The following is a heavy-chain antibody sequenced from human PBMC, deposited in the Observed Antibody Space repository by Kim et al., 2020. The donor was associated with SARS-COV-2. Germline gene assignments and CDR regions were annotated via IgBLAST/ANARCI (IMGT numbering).Heavy chain of an antibody. Sequence: SVKGRFTISRNDSKSIAYLQMNSLKTEDTAVYYCTRVDPPSGYYTYWFDPWGQGTLVTVSS. V-gene: IGHV3-49*02. J-gene: IGHJ5*02. CDR3: TRVDPPSGYYTYWFDP. D-gene: IGHD3-3*01.